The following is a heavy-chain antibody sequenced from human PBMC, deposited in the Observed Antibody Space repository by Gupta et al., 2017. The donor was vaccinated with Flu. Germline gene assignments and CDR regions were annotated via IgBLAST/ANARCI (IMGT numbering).Heavy chain of an antibody. CDR3: ARGPNYDFWSGYYRGWFDP. V-gene: IGHV4-34*01. J-gene: IGHJ5*02. Sequence: SWIRQPPGKGLEWIGEINHSGSTNYNPSLKSRVTISVDTSKNQFSLKLSSVTAADTAVYYCARGPNYDFWSGYYRGWFDPWGQGTLVTVSS. CDR2: INHSGST. D-gene: IGHD3-3*01.